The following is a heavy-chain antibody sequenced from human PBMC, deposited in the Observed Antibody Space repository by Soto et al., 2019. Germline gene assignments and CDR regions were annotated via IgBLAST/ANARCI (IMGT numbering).Heavy chain of an antibody. V-gene: IGHV3-7*01. D-gene: IGHD3-10*01. CDR2: IKEDGNEI. Sequence: GGSLRLSCAASGFTFSSYWMSWVRQAPGKGPEWVAIIKEDGNEIYYVDSVRGRFTISRDNAKNSLYLQMNSLRAEDTAVYYCARDRDYYKADYWGQGTLVTVSS. CDR1: GFTFSSYW. CDR3: ARDRDYYKADY. J-gene: IGHJ4*01.